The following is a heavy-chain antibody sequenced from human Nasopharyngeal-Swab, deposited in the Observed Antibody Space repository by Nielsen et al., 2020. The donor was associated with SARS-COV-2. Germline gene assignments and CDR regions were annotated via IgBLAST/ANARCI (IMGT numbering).Heavy chain of an antibody. CDR3: TRDIGGKYGY. V-gene: IGHV3-21*01. J-gene: IGHJ4*02. D-gene: IGHD4-23*01. Sequence: GGSLRLSCAAAGFTFTNFGMNWVRRAPGKGLEWVSTIRNDKHYADSVMGRFTISRDNAKNTLYLQMNSLRGEDTGVYYCTRDIGGKYGYWGQGNLVTVSS. CDR1: GFTFTNFG. CDR2: IRNDK.